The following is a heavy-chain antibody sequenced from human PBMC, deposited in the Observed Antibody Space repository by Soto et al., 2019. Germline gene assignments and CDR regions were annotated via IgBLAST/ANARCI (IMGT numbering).Heavy chain of an antibody. CDR3: ARERSRYDRSGYYRPDY. CDR1: GDTFSSYA. V-gene: IGHV1-69*10. CDR2: IIPILGTP. D-gene: IGHD3-22*01. Sequence: GPPVKVSCKASGDTFSSYAISWVRQAPGQGLEWMGVIIPILGTPNYAQKFQGRVTITADKSTSTAYMELSSLRSEDTAVYYCARERSRYDRSGYYRPDYWGQGTLVTVSS. J-gene: IGHJ4*02.